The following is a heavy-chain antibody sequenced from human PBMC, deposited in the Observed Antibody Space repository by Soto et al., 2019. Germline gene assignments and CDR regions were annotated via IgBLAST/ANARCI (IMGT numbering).Heavy chain of an antibody. CDR3: ARHLLKLGSTSPDDPFHI. V-gene: IGHV5-51*01. D-gene: IGHD2-2*01. CDR1: GYSFSNYW. CDR2: IYLGDSDT. J-gene: IGHJ3*02. Sequence: PGESLKISCKGSGYSFSNYWIAWVRQMPGKGLEWMGIIYLGDSDTRYSPPFQGQVTMSVDKSISTAYLQWSSLKASDTAMYCCARHLLKLGSTSPDDPFHIWGQGTMVTVSS.